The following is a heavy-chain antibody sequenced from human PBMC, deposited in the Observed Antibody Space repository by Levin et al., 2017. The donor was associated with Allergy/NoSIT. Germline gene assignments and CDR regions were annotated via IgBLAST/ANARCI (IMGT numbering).Heavy chain of an antibody. D-gene: IGHD3-9*01. CDR1: GFTFYSYN. CDR2: ITTSSIV. J-gene: IGHJ4*02. Sequence: PGESLKISCAASGFTFYSYNMNWVRQAPGKGLEWVSYITTSSIVYYADSVKGRFTIPRDNAKNSLYLQMNSLRVEDTAVYFCAREAITLTGLTDFWGQGTLVSVSS. V-gene: IGHV3-48*01. CDR3: AREAITLTGLTDF.